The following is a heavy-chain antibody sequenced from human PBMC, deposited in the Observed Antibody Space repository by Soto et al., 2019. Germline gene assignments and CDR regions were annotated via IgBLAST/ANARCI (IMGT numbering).Heavy chain of an antibody. CDR2: IDPSDSYT. J-gene: IGHJ6*02. D-gene: IGHD3-10*01. V-gene: IGHV5-10-1*01. CDR3: ARQPWFGEFAAYGMDV. Sequence: HGESLKISCKGSGYSFTSYWISWVRQMPGKGLEWMGRIDPSDSYTNYSPSFQGHVTISADKSISTAYLQWSSLKASDTAMYYCARQPWFGEFAAYGMDVWGQGTKVTVSS. CDR1: GYSFTSYW.